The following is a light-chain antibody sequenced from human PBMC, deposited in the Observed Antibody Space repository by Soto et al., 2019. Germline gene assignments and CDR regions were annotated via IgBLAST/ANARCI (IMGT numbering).Light chain of an antibody. V-gene: IGLV2-14*01. CDR1: SSDVGAYNF. J-gene: IGLJ1*01. Sequence: QSVLTRPAWVSGSPGQSITISCTGSSSDVGAYNFVSWYQHHPGRAPKLILYEVTTRPSGVSSRFSGSKSGNTASLTISGLQADDEATYYCSSYTSTNTPYVFGTGTKVTVL. CDR2: EVT. CDR3: SSYTSTNTPYV.